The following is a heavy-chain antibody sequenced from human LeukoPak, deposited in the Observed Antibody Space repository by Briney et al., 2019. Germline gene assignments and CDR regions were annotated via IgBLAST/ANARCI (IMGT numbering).Heavy chain of an antibody. CDR3: TRMTTGHDY. V-gene: IGHV4-34*01. Sequence: PSETLSLTCAVSGVSFNDYYWSWVRQTPGKGLEWIGEINHSGYTNDSLSFKSRVTLSIDTSRKQFSLNLRSVTVADTGIYYCTRMTTGHDYWGQGTLVTVSS. CDR2: INHSGYT. D-gene: IGHD4-17*01. J-gene: IGHJ4*02. CDR1: GVSFNDYY.